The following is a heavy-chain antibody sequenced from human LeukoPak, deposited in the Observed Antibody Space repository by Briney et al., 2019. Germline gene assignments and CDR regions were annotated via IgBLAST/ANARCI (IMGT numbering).Heavy chain of an antibody. D-gene: IGHD6-19*01. CDR3: ARGRVAVAGTLVRGWFDP. CDR1: GGSFSGYY. Sequence: SETLSLTCAVYGGSFSGYYWSWIRQPPGKGLEWIGEINHSGSTNYNPSLKSRVTISVDTSKNQFSLKLSSVTAADTAVYYCARGRVAVAGTLVRGWFDPWGQGTLVTVSS. V-gene: IGHV4-34*01. J-gene: IGHJ5*02. CDR2: INHSGST.